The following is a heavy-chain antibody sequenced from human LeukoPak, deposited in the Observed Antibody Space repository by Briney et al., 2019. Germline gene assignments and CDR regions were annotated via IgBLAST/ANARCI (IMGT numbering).Heavy chain of an antibody. Sequence: SETLSLTCAVYGGSFSGYYWSWIRQPPGKGLEWIGESKHSGSTNYNPSLKSRVPILVDTSKNQFSLKLSSVTAADTAVYYCARGLEGGYDILTGYHYFDYWGQGTLVTVSS. CDR1: GGSFSGYY. CDR3: ARGLEGGYDILTGYHYFDY. CDR2: SKHSGST. J-gene: IGHJ4*02. D-gene: IGHD3-9*01. V-gene: IGHV4-34*01.